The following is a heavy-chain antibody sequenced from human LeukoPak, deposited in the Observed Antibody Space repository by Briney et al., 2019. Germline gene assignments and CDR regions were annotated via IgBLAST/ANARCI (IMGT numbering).Heavy chain of an antibody. Sequence: SQTLSLTCTVSGGSISSGGYYWSWIRQHPGKGLEWIGYIYYSGSTYYNPSLKSRVTISVDTSKNQFSLKLSSVTAADTAVYYCARSSYDDYYGSGSYYLDYWGQGTLVTVSS. CDR1: GGSISSGGYY. CDR3: ARSSYDDYYGSGSYYLDY. V-gene: IGHV4-31*03. D-gene: IGHD3-10*01. CDR2: IYYSGST. J-gene: IGHJ4*02.